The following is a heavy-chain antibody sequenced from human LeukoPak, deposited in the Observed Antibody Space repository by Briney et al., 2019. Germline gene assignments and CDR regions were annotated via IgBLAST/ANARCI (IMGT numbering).Heavy chain of an antibody. CDR3: AKRAKWIQLWSTSGSYSLDY. CDR2: ISGSGGST. J-gene: IGHJ4*02. V-gene: IGHV3-23*01. CDR1: GFTFSSYA. Sequence: PGGSLRLSCAASGFTFSSYAMSWVRQAPGKGLEWVSAISGSGGSTYYAGSVKGRFTISRDNSKNTLYLQMNSLRAEDTAVYYCAKRAKWIQLWSTSGSYSLDYWGQGTLVTVSS. D-gene: IGHD5-18*01.